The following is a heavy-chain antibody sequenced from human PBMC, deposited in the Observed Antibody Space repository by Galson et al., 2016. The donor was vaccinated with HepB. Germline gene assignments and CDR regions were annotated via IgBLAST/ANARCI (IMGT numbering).Heavy chain of an antibody. Sequence: SLRLSCAASGFNFITTWMHWVRQSPGKGLVWVSRINGDGRITNYADSVRGRFTISRDNAKNSLYLQMNSLRTEDTALYYCTKDTRPRMAPRSDSICGMDIWGQGTTVTVSS. CDR1: GFNFITTW. D-gene: IGHD4-11*01. CDR3: TKDTRPRMAPRSDSICGMDI. J-gene: IGHJ6*02. V-gene: IGHV3-74*01. CDR2: INGDGRIT.